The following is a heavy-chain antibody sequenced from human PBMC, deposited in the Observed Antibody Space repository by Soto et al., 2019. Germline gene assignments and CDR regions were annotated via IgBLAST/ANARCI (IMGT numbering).Heavy chain of an antibody. D-gene: IGHD4-17*01. CDR3: ARDDYESYFDHFDL. V-gene: IGHV1-3*04. CDR1: GYTFTTFA. CDR2: INTGNGNT. J-gene: IGHJ4*02. Sequence: ASVKVSCKASGYTFTTFALHWVRQAPGQRPEWMGWINTGNGNTRYSQGFQGRVTFTRDTSANTVYMELRSLKSDDTAVYYCARDDYESYFDHFDLWGQGTLVTVSS.